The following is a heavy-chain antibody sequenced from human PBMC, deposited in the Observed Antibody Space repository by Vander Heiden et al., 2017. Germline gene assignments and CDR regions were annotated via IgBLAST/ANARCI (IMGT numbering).Heavy chain of an antibody. V-gene: IGHV4-39*01. CDR1: GGSISSSSYY. J-gene: IGHJ5*02. Sequence: QLQLQESGPGLVKPSETLSLTCTVSGGSISSSSYYWGWIRQPPGKGLEGIGSIYYSGSTYYNPSLKSRVTISVDTSKNQFSLKLSSVTAADTAVYYCARLRQKTYYYDSSGRAWFDPWGQGTLVTVSS. D-gene: IGHD3-22*01. CDR2: IYYSGST. CDR3: ARLRQKTYYYDSSGRAWFDP.